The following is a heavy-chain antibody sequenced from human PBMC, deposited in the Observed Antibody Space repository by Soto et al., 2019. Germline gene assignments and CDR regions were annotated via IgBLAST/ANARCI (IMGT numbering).Heavy chain of an antibody. D-gene: IGHD6-6*01. J-gene: IGHJ6*02. CDR3: ARGGAARQPYGMDV. Sequence: QVQLVESGGGVVQPGRSLRLSCAASGFTFSSYAMHWVRQAPGKGLEWVAVISYDGSNKYYADSVKGRFTISRDNSKNTLYLQMNSLRAEDTAVYYCARGGAARQPYGMDVWGQGTTVTVSS. CDR2: ISYDGSNK. CDR1: GFTFSSYA. V-gene: IGHV3-30-3*01.